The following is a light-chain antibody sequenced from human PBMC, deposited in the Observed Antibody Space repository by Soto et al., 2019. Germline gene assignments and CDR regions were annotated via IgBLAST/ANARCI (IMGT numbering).Light chain of an antibody. CDR2: GAS. J-gene: IGKJ2*01. V-gene: IGKV3-15*01. CDR3: QQYNNWPYT. Sequence: EIVMTQSPATLSVSPGGRATLSCRASQSVSSNLAWYQQKPGQAPTLLIYGASTKATGIPARFSGSGSGTDFPLTISSLQSEDFADYYCQQYNNWPYTFGQRTKLEIK. CDR1: QSVSSN.